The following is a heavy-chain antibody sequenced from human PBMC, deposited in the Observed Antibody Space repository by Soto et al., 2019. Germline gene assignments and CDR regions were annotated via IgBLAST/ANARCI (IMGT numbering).Heavy chain of an antibody. Sequence: QVQLVQSGAAVRKPGSSVKVSCKASGGSFNTNTFNWVRQSPGLGLEWLGGIIPMLGTPDNAERFQGRVTITTDESTSTAYMELSSLTSDDTGVYYCATIPSGINAFHIWGQGTMVTFSS. CDR2: IIPMLGTP. D-gene: IGHD1-26*01. CDR1: GGSFNTNT. V-gene: IGHV1-69*01. CDR3: ATIPSGINAFHI. J-gene: IGHJ3*02.